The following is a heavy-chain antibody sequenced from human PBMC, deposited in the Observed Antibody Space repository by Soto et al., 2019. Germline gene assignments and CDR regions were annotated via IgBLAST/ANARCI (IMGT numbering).Heavy chain of an antibody. Sequence: EVQVVESGGGLIQPGGSLRLSWAASGFTVSSNYMTWVRQAPGKGLEWVSVIYSGGNTYYTDSVKGRFTISRDNSKNTLYLQMNSLRAEDTALYYCARDSRNRNFFDYWGQGTLVTVSS. CDR2: IYSGGNT. CDR3: ARDSRNRNFFDY. V-gene: IGHV3-53*01. D-gene: IGHD2-2*01. J-gene: IGHJ4*02. CDR1: GFTVSSNY.